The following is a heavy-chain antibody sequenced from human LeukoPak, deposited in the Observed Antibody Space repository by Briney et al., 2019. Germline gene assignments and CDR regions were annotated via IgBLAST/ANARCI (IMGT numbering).Heavy chain of an antibody. Sequence: GGSLRLSCVASGFTFSSYGMHWVRQAPGKGLEWVAVISYDGSNKYYADSVKGRFTISRDNSKNTLYLQMNSLRAEDTAVYYCAKASLPYSSSWSGAEYFQHWGQGTLVTVSS. CDR1: GFTFSSYG. CDR3: AKASLPYSSSWSGAEYFQH. V-gene: IGHV3-30*18. J-gene: IGHJ1*01. CDR2: ISYDGSNK. D-gene: IGHD6-13*01.